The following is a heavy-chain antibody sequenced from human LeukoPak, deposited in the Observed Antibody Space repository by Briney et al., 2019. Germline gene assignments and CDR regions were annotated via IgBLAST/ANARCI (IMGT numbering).Heavy chain of an antibody. V-gene: IGHV4-31*03. CDR1: GGSISSGGYY. CDR3: ARDPADYYYYMDV. D-gene: IGHD6-25*01. Sequence: PSQTLSLTCTVSGGSISSGGYYWSWIRQHPGKVLEWIGYIYYSGSTYYNPSLKSRVTISVDTSKNQFSLKLSSVTAADTAVYYCARDPADYYYYMDVWGKGTTVTVSS. J-gene: IGHJ6*03. CDR2: IYYSGST.